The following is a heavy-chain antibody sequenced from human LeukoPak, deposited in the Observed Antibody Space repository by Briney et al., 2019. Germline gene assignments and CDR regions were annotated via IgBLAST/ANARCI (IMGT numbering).Heavy chain of an antibody. Sequence: SETLSLTCTVPGGSISSSSYYWGWIRQPPGKGLEWIGTIYYSGSTYYNPSLKSRVTISVDTSKNQFPLKLSSVTAADTAVYYCASDYGDYEIDYWGQGTLVTVSS. D-gene: IGHD4-17*01. J-gene: IGHJ4*02. CDR2: IYYSGST. CDR1: GGSISSSSYY. CDR3: ASDYGDYEIDY. V-gene: IGHV4-39*01.